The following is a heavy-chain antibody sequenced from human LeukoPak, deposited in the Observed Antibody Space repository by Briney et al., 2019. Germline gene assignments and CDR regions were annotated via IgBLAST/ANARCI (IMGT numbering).Heavy chain of an antibody. CDR2: IYHSGST. V-gene: IGHV4-38-2*02. Sequence: SETLSLTCTVSGYSISSGYYWGWIRQPPGKGLEWIGSIYHSGSTYYNPSLKSRVTISVDTSKNQFSLKLSSVTAADTAVYYCARVPYYDSSGFDYWGQGTLVTVSS. CDR3: ARVPYYDSSGFDY. CDR1: GYSISSGYY. J-gene: IGHJ4*02. D-gene: IGHD3-22*01.